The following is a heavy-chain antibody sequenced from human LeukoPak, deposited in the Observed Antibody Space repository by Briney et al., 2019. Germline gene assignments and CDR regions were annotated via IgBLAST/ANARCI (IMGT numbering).Heavy chain of an antibody. CDR2: INHSGST. CDR3: ARGAHRCSSTSCYPHGFDP. CDR1: GGSFSGYY. Sequence: PSETLSLTCAVYGGSFSGYYWSWIRQSPGEGLEWIGEINHSGSTNYNPSLKSRVSISVDTSKNQFSLKLSSVTAADTAVYFCARGAHRCSSTSCYPHGFDPWGQGTLVTVSS. J-gene: IGHJ5*02. D-gene: IGHD2-2*01. V-gene: IGHV4-34*01.